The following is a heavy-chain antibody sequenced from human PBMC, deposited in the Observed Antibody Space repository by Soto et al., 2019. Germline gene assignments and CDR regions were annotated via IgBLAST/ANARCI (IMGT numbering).Heavy chain of an antibody. D-gene: IGHD4-17*01. V-gene: IGHV3-15*01. CDR2: IKSKTDGGTT. Sequence: GGSLRLSCAASGFTFSNAWMSWVRQAPGKGLEWVGRIKSKTDGGTTDYAAPVKGRFTISRDDSKNTLYLQMNSLKTEDTAVYYCTTDSEHGDYGIILLARYYYYMDVWGKGTTVTVSS. CDR3: TTDSEHGDYGIILLARYYYYMDV. CDR1: GFTFSNAW. J-gene: IGHJ6*03.